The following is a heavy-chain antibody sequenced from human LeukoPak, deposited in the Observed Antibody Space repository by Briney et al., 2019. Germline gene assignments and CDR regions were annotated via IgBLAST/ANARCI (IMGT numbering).Heavy chain of an antibody. Sequence: PGGSLRLSCAASGSTFSSYSMNWVRQAPGKGLEWVSSISSSSSYIYYADSVKGRFTISRDNAKNSLYLQMNSLRAEDTAVYYCARDTLYCSGGSCYSHYYGMDVWGKGTTVTVSS. D-gene: IGHD2-15*01. J-gene: IGHJ6*04. CDR2: ISSSSSYI. CDR1: GSTFSSYS. CDR3: ARDTLYCSGGSCYSHYYGMDV. V-gene: IGHV3-21*01.